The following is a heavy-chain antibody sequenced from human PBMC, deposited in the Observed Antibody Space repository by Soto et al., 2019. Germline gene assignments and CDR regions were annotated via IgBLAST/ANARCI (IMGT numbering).Heavy chain of an antibody. J-gene: IGHJ5*02. V-gene: IGHV5-51*01. D-gene: IGHD3-22*01. CDR3: ARKDNSGYFNWGDP. CDR2: IFPSDSDT. Sequence: PGESLKISCRTSGYKFTSSWIAWVRQRPGKGLEWMGIIFPSDSDTRYSPSFQGQVTISADRSTSTVCLQWASLKASDTAVYFCARKDNSGYFNWGDPWGQGTLVTV. CDR1: GYKFTSSW.